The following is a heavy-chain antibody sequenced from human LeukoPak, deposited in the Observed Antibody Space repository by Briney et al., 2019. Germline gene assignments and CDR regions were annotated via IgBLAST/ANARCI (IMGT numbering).Heavy chain of an antibody. CDR2: INHSGST. V-gene: IGHV4-34*01. CDR3: ARLGLYYYYGMDV. D-gene: IGHD3-10*01. J-gene: IGHJ6*02. CDR1: GGSFSGYY. Sequence: SETLSLTCAVYGGSFSGYYWSWIRQPPGKGLEWIGEINHSGSTNYNPSLKSRATISADTSKNQFSLKLSSVTAADTAVYYCARLGLYYYYGMDVWGQGTTVTVSS.